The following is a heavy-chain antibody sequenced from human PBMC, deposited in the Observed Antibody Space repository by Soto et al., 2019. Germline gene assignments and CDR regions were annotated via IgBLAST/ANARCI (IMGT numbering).Heavy chain of an antibody. CDR1: DGSISPHY. CDR3: ARGLTTGSHYSGGWYYFDS. D-gene: IGHD4-17*01. CDR2: IYHSGST. J-gene: IGHJ4*02. Sequence: SETQPLTCSVSDGSISPHYGSWIRQPPGKGLEWIGQIYHSGSTSYNPSLKSRVTISVHTSNSQFSLELSSVTAADTAVYYCARGLTTGSHYSGGWYYFDSWGQGTQVTVSS. V-gene: IGHV4-59*11.